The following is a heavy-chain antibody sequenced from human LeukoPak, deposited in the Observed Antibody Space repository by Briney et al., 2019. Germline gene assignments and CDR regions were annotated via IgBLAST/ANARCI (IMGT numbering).Heavy chain of an antibody. CDR2: INPSGGST. CDR1: GYTFTSYY. Sequence: ASVKVSCKASGYTFTSYYMDWVRQAPGQWLEWMGIINPSGGSTSYAQKFQGRVTTTRDTSTSTVYMELSSLRSEDTAVYYCARATVTMTPDYWGQGTLVTVSS. CDR3: ARATVTMTPDY. J-gene: IGHJ4*02. D-gene: IGHD3-22*01. V-gene: IGHV1-46*01.